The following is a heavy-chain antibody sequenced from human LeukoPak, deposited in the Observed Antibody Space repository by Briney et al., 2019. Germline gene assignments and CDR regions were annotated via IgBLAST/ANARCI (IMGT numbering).Heavy chain of an antibody. V-gene: IGHV3-48*03. J-gene: IGHJ4*02. CDR3: ARGALHVFDY. D-gene: IGHD3-10*02. CDR1: GFTFSDYE. Sequence: PGGCLRLSCAASGFTFSDYEINWVRQAPGKGLEWVSCISTSGSTTYYADSVKGRFTISRDNAKNSLFLQMNTLTAEDTAVYYCARGALHVFDYWGQGTPVTVSS. CDR2: ISTSGSTT.